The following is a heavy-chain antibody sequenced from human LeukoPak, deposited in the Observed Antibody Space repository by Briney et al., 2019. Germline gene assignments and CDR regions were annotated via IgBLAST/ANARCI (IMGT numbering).Heavy chain of an antibody. CDR2: INAGNGNT. CDR3: ARDIQRGYSGYDYYFDY. Sequence: ASVKVSCKASGYTFTSYAMHWVRQAPGQRLERMGWINAGNGNTKYSQKFQGRVTITRDTSASTAYMELSSLRSEDTAVYYCARDIQRGYSGYDYYFDYWGQGTLVTVSS. CDR1: GYTFTSYA. J-gene: IGHJ4*02. V-gene: IGHV1-3*01. D-gene: IGHD5-12*01.